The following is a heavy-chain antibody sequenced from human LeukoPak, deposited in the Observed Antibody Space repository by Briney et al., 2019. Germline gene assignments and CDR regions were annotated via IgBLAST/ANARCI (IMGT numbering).Heavy chain of an antibody. CDR2: INHSGST. J-gene: IGHJ4*02. V-gene: IGHV4-34*01. CDR3: ARGTAIAAAGTPHSGYYFDY. Sequence: SETLSLTCAVYGGSFSGYYWSWIRQPPGKGLEWIGEINHSGSTNYNPSLKSRVTISVDTSKNQFSLKLSSVTAADTAVYYRARGTAIAAAGTPHSGYYFDYWGQGTLVTVSS. CDR1: GGSFSGYY. D-gene: IGHD6-13*01.